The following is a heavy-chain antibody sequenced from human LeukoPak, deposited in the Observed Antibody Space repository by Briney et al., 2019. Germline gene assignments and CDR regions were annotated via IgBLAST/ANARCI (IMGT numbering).Heavy chain of an antibody. CDR2: IYHSGSI. J-gene: IGHJ4*02. Sequence: SETLSLTCTVPGGSISSSHWWSWVRQPPGKGLEWIGEIYHSGSINYNPSLKSRVTISIDKSKNQFSLKLSSVTAADTAVYYCASLHGGSWPPFDYWGQGTLVTVSS. CDR1: GGSISSSHW. D-gene: IGHD6-13*01. V-gene: IGHV4-4*02. CDR3: ASLHGGSWPPFDY.